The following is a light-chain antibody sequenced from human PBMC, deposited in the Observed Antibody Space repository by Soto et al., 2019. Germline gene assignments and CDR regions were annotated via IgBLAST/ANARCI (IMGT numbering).Light chain of an antibody. CDR3: SSYRSSRTVI. CDR1: SSDVGGYNF. J-gene: IGLJ2*01. CDR2: EVT. Sequence: SVLTQPASVSGSPGQSITISCTGTSSDVGGYNFVSWYQHHPGKAPKLMIYEVTNRPSGVSNRFSGSKSGNTASLSISGLQAEDEADYFCSSYRSSRTVIFGGGTKLTVL. V-gene: IGLV2-14*01.